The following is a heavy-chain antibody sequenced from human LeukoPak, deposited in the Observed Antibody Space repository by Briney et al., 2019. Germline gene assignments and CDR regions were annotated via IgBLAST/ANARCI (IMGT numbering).Heavy chain of an antibody. V-gene: IGHV1-2*04. CDR1: GYTFTGYY. Sequence: GASVKVSCKASGYTFTGYYMHWVRQAPGQGLEWMGWINPNSGGTNYAQKFQGWVTMTRDTSISTAYMELSRLRSDDTAVYYCARARLNYYDSSGSTVEGTRGYGMDVWGQGTTVTVSS. CDR3: ARARLNYYDSSGSTVEGTRGYGMDV. D-gene: IGHD3-22*01. CDR2: INPNSGGT. J-gene: IGHJ6*02.